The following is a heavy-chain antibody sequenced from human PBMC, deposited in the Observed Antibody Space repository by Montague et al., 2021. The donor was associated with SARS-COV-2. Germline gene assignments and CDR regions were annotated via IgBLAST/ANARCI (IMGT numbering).Heavy chain of an antibody. V-gene: IGHV4-34*01. Sequence: SETLSLTCGVYGGSFGDDHWSWIRQPPGKGLEWIGDIKQSGSTNYNPSLKSRVTISVDTSKNQCSLKMTAVTAADTAVYFCARQDIQLRFDLWGRGTLVTVSS. J-gene: IGHJ2*01. CDR1: GGSFGDDH. D-gene: IGHD1-1*01. CDR3: ARQDIQLRFDL. CDR2: IKQSGST.